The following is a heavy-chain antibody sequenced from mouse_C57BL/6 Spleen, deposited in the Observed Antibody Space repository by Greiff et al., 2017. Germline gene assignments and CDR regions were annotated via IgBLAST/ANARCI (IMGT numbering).Heavy chain of an antibody. J-gene: IGHJ4*01. CDR2: IRSKSNNYAT. V-gene: IGHV10-1*01. CDR3: VRQVYYYAMDY. CDR1: GFSFNTYA. D-gene: IGHD2-10*02. Sequence: EVKLMESGGGLVQPKGSLKFSCAASGFSFNTYAMNWVRQAPGKGLEWVARIRSKSNNYATYYADSVKDRFTISRDDSESMLYLQMNNLKTEDTAMYYCVRQVYYYAMDYWGQGTSVTVSS.